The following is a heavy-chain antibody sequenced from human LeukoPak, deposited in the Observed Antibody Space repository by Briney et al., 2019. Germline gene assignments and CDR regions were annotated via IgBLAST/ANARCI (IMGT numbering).Heavy chain of an antibody. J-gene: IGHJ3*02. D-gene: IGHD3-22*01. CDR2: IYYSGST. V-gene: IGHV4-59*01. CDR1: GGSISTYY. Sequence: SETLSLTCTASGGSISTYYWSWIRQPPGKGLEWIGYIYYSGSTNYNPSLTGRVTISVDTSKNQFSLKLSSVTAADTAVYYCAREYNYYDSSGWDAFEIWAQGTMVTVSS. CDR3: AREYNYYDSSGWDAFEI.